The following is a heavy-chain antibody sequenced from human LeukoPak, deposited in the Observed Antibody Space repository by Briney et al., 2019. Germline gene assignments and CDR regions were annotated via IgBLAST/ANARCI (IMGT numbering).Heavy chain of an antibody. CDR3: AKDYSSGWYYFDY. Sequence: GRSLRLSCAASGFTFDDYAMHWVRQAPGKGLEWVSGISWNSGSIGYADSVKGRFTISRDNAKNSLYLQMNSLRAEDTALYYCAKDYSSGWYYFDYWGQGTLDTVSS. V-gene: IGHV3-9*01. CDR2: ISWNSGSI. CDR1: GFTFDDYA. D-gene: IGHD6-19*01. J-gene: IGHJ4*02.